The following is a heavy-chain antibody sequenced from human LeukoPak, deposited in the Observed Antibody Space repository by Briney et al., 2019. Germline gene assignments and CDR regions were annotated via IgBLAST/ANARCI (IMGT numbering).Heavy chain of an antibody. V-gene: IGHV4-59*01. Sequence: SETLSLTCTVSGGSISSYYWSWIRQPPGKGLEWIGYIYYSGSTNYNPSLKSRVTISVDTSKNQFSLKLSSVTAADTAVYYCARVPVDYGGKGLRYWHFDLWGRGTLVTVSS. J-gene: IGHJ2*01. CDR3: ARVPVDYGGKGLRYWHFDL. CDR1: GGSISSYY. CDR2: IYYSGST. D-gene: IGHD4-23*01.